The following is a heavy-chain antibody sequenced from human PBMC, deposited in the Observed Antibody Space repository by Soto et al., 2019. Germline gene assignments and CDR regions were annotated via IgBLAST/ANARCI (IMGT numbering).Heavy chain of an antibody. CDR2: IYYSGST. V-gene: IGHV4-59*08. CDR1: GGSISSYY. CDR3: GRLSYCSSTSCYFGAFDI. Sequence: PSETLSLTCTVSGGSISSYYWSWIRQPPGKGLEWIGYIYYSGSTNYNPSLKSRVTISVDTSKNQFSLKLSSVTAADTAVYYCGRLSYCSSTSCYFGAFDIWGQGTMVTVSS. D-gene: IGHD2-2*01. J-gene: IGHJ3*02.